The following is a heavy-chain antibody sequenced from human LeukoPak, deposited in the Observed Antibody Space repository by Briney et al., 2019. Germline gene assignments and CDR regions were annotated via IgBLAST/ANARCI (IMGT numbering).Heavy chain of an antibody. CDR3: ARGRIARLPYFDY. Sequence: SETLSLTCTVSGGSISSYYWSWIRQPPGKGLEWIGYIYNSGSTNYNPSLKSRVTISVDTSKNQFSLKLSSVTAADTAVYYCARGRIARLPYFDYWGQGTLVTVSS. D-gene: IGHD5-18*01. J-gene: IGHJ4*02. CDR1: GGSISSYY. CDR2: IYNSGST. V-gene: IGHV4-59*01.